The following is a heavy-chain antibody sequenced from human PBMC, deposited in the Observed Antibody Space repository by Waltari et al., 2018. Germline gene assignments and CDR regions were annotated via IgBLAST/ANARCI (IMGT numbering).Heavy chain of an antibody. CDR2: INPNTGET. V-gene: IGHV1-2*06. Sequence: QVQLVQSGAEVKKPGASVRVSCKASGYTFTGYYIHWVRQAPGQGLEWMGRINPNTGETKCAQNFRVRVAMTRDTSISTAYMELSGLRSDDTAMYFCARREHFGDSLDYWGQGTLVAVSS. D-gene: IGHD3-16*01. CDR3: ARREHFGDSLDY. J-gene: IGHJ4*02. CDR1: GYTFTGYY.